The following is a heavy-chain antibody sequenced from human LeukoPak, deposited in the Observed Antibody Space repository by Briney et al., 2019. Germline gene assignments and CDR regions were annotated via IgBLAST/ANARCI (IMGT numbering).Heavy chain of an antibody. D-gene: IGHD6-13*01. CDR1: GDSVSSNSGA. CDR3: VRDQAGLDY. CDR2: TYYRSKWYN. V-gene: IGHV6-1*01. J-gene: IGHJ4*02. Sequence: PSQTLSLTCAISGDSVSSNSGAWNWIRQSPSRGLEWLGRTYYRSKWYNDYAESVKSRINIKPDTSRNQFSLQLNSVTPEDTAVYCCVRDQAGLDYWGQGTLVTVSS.